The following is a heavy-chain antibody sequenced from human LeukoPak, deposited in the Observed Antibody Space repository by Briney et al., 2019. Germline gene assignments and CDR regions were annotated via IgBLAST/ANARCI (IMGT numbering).Heavy chain of an antibody. CDR3: AKEPYGSGNNWFDP. CDR1: GFTFSSYA. D-gene: IGHD3-10*01. Sequence: GGSLRLSCAASGFTFSSYAMNWVRQAPGKGLEWVSAMSASGGSTFYADSVKGRFIIFRDNSKHTLSLQMNSLRAEDTAVYYCAKEPYGSGNNWFDPWGQGTLVTVSS. V-gene: IGHV3-23*01. J-gene: IGHJ5*02. CDR2: MSASGGST.